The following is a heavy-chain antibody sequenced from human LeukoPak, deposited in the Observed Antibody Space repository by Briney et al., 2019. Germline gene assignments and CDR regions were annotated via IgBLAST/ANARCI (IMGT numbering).Heavy chain of an antibody. V-gene: IGHV1-69*02. J-gene: IGHJ4*02. Sequence: GSSVKVSCKASGGTFSSYTISWVRQAPGQGLEWMGRIIPILGIANYAQKFQGRVTITADKSTSTAYMELSSLRSEDTAVYYCARFVRVGATIDYWGQGTLVTVSS. CDR1: GGTFSSYT. D-gene: IGHD1-26*01. CDR3: ARFVRVGATIDY. CDR2: IIPILGIA.